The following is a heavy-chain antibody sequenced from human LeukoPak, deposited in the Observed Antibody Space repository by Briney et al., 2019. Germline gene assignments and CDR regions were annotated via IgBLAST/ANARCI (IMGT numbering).Heavy chain of an antibody. CDR1: GGSFSGYY. CDR3: ARGQGDITIFGVVINVWFDP. J-gene: IGHJ5*02. V-gene: IGHV4-34*01. CDR2: INHSGST. D-gene: IGHD3-3*01. Sequence: PSETLSLTCAVYGGSFSGYYWSWIRQPPGKGLEWIGEINHSGSTNYNPSLKSRVTISVDTSKNQFSLKLSSVTAADTAVYCCARGQGDITIFGVVINVWFDPWGQGTLVTVSS.